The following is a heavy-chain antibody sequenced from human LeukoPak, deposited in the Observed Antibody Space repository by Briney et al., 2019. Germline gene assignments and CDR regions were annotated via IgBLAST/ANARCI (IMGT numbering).Heavy chain of an antibody. J-gene: IGHJ5*02. CDR1: GGSISSSSYY. V-gene: IGHV4-39*07. D-gene: IGHD4-23*01. Sequence: SETLSLTCPVSGGSISSSSYYWGWIRQPPGKGLEWIGSIYCSGSTYYNPSLKSRVTISVDTSKNQFSLLLYSVTPEDTAVYYCAREVATDAAHNWFDPWGQGTLVTVSS. CDR2: IYCSGST. CDR3: AREVATDAAHNWFDP.